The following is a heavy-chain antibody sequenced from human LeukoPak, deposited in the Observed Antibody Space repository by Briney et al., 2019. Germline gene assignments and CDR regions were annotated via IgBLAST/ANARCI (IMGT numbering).Heavy chain of an antibody. CDR3: AKDHLSYGGSSGIDY. CDR2: IWYDGSNK. D-gene: IGHD2-15*01. V-gene: IGHV3-33*06. Sequence: PGRSLRLSCAASGFTFSSYGMHWVRQAPGKGLEWVAVIWYDGSNKYYADSVKGRFTISRDNSKNTLYLQMNSLRAEDTAVYYCAKDHLSYGGSSGIDYWGQGTLVTVSS. CDR1: GFTFSSYG. J-gene: IGHJ4*02.